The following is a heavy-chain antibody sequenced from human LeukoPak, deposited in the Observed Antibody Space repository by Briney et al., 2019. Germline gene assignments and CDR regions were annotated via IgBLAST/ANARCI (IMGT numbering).Heavy chain of an antibody. CDR2: ISYDGSNK. V-gene: IGHV3-30*04. Sequence: GGSLRLSCAASGFTFSSYAMHWVRQAPGKGLEWVAVISYDGSNKYYADSVKGRFTISRDNSKNTLYLQMNSLRAEDTAVYYCARDFYYDSSGYPYYWGQGTLVTVSS. D-gene: IGHD3-22*01. CDR1: GFTFSSYA. CDR3: ARDFYYDSSGYPYY. J-gene: IGHJ4*02.